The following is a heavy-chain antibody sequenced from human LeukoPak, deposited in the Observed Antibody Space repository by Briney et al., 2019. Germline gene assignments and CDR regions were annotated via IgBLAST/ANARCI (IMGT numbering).Heavy chain of an antibody. J-gene: IGHJ4*02. Sequence: GGSLRLSCAASGFTFSSYSMNWVRQAPGKGLEWVSYISSSGSTIYYADSVKGRFTISRDNAKNSLYLQMNSLRAEDTAVYYCVRSWNSRPRDADYWGQGTLVTVSS. D-gene: IGHD1-7*01. CDR3: VRSWNSRPRDADY. CDR1: GFTFSSYS. CDR2: ISSSGSTI. V-gene: IGHV3-48*04.